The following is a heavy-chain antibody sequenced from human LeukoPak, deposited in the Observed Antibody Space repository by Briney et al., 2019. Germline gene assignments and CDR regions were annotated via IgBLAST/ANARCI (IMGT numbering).Heavy chain of an antibody. D-gene: IGHD3-3*01. J-gene: IGHJ5*02. CDR3: ATRITIFGVVIPFDP. CDR2: FDPEDGET. CDR1: GYTLTELS. Sequence: ASVKVSCKVSGYTLTELSMQWVRQAPGKGLEWMGGFDPEDGETIYAQKFQGRVTMTEDTSTDTAYMELSSLRSEDTAVYYCATRITIFGVVIPFDPWGQGTLVTVSS. V-gene: IGHV1-24*01.